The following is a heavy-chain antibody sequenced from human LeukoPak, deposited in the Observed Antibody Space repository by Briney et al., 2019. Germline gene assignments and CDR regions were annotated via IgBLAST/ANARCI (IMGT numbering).Heavy chain of an antibody. J-gene: IGHJ4*02. V-gene: IGHV3-30*03. D-gene: IGHD6-19*01. CDR2: ISYDGSNK. CDR1: GFTFSSYW. CDR3: AREYSSGWYTTMGY. Sequence: GGSLRLSCAASGFTFSSYWMSWVRQAPGKGLEWVAVISYDGSNKYYADSVKGRFTISRDNSKNTLYLQMNSLRAEDTAVYYCAREYSSGWYTTMGYWGQGTLVTVSS.